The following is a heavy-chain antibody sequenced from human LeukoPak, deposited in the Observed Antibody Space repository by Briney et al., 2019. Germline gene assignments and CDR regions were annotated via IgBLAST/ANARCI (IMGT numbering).Heavy chain of an antibody. V-gene: IGHV6-1*01. Sequence: SQTLSLTCAISGDSVSSNSAAWNWIRQSPSRGLEWLGRTYYRSKWYNDYAVSVKSRITINPDTSKNQFSLQLNSVTPEDTAVYYCARGGLATVTRDGYFDLWGRGTLVTVSS. D-gene: IGHD4-17*01. CDR3: ARGGLATVTRDGYFDL. J-gene: IGHJ2*01. CDR1: GDSVSSNSAA. CDR2: TYYRSKWYN.